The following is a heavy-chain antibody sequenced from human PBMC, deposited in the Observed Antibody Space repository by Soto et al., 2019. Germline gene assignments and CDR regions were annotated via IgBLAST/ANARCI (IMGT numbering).Heavy chain of an antibody. J-gene: IGHJ6*02. CDR1: GFTFSSYE. V-gene: IGHV3-48*03. CDR3: ARDVPRYFVYYGMDV. CDR2: ISSSGSTI. Sequence: PGGSLRLSCAASGFTFSSYEMNWVRQAPGKGLEWVSYISSSGSTIYYADSVKGRSTIYRDNAKTSLYLQMNSLRAEDTAFYYFARDVPRYFVYYGMDVWGQGTTVTVSS. D-gene: IGHD3-9*01.